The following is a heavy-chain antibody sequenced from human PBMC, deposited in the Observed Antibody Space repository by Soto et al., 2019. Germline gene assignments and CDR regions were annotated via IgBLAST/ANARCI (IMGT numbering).Heavy chain of an antibody. V-gene: IGHV4-39*01. D-gene: IGHD5-18*01. CDR2: IDDSGST. CDR1: SGTISSRSHY. Sequence: PSETLSLTCTVSSGTISSRSHYWAWIRQPPGKGLEWIGVIDDSGSTHYSESLKSRVTISVDTSKNQFSLKVSSVTATDTAVYYCARQGRNTGIVLIKHYATDFWGQGTAVTVSS. J-gene: IGHJ6*02. CDR3: ARQGRNTGIVLIKHYATDF.